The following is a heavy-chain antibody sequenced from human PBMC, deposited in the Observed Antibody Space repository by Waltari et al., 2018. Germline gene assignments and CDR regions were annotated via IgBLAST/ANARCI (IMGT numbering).Heavy chain of an antibody. J-gene: IGHJ3*02. CDR2: ILYDGSNK. CDR3: ARGTVTLGDALDI. CDR1: GFTFSRHA. Sequence: QVQLVESGGGVVQPGRSLRLSCAASGFTFSRHAMHWVRQAPGKGLEWVSTILYDGSNKYYGDSVKGRFTISRDNSESTLYLQMDILRPEDTAVYYCARGTVTLGDALDIWGQGTMVTVSS. V-gene: IGHV3-30*03.